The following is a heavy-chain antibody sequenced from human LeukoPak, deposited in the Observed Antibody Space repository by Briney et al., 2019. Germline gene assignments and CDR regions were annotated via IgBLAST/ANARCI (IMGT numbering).Heavy chain of an antibody. V-gene: IGHV3-23*01. D-gene: IGHD2-15*01. CDR1: GFIFSDYV. Sequence: GGSLRLSCTASGFIFSDYVMIWVRQAPGKGLEWVPGITASGDRTYYGDSVKGRFTVSRDNSKNTVYLQMNSLRVDDTAVYYCARRDIVVIVSASDYWGQGTLVTVSS. CDR3: ARRDIVVIVSASDY. J-gene: IGHJ4*02. CDR2: ITASGDRT.